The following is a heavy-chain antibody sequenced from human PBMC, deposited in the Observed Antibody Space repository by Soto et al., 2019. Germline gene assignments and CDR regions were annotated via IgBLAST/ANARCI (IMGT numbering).Heavy chain of an antibody. D-gene: IGHD1-26*01. Sequence: EVQLVESGGGLVQPGRSLRLSCAASGFTFGDYAMHWVRQAPGKGLEWVSGINWNSGNIGYADSVKGRFTISRDNAKNSLYLQMNSLRGEYTALYYCAKDRYSGSYADALDIWGQVTIVAVSS. CDR3: AKDRYSGSYADALDI. J-gene: IGHJ3*02. V-gene: IGHV3-9*01. CDR1: GFTFGDYA. CDR2: INWNSGNI.